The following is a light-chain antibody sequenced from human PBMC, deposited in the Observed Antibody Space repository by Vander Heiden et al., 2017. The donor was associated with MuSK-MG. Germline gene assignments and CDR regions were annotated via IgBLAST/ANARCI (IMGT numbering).Light chain of an antibody. CDR2: KAS. V-gene: IGKV1-5*03. Sequence: DSQMTQSPSTLSASVGDTGTITCRASQSISVWLAWFQQKPGKAPKVLIYKASSSESGVPSRSSGRASPTQFTLLISSLQPTDFPTYSCQHDSRYSRTFGQGTKVEIK. CDR1: QSISVW. J-gene: IGKJ1*01. CDR3: QHDSRYSRT.